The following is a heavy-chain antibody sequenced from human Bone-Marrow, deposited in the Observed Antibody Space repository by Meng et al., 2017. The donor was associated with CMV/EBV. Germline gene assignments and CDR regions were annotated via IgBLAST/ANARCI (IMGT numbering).Heavy chain of an antibody. CDR2: IVVGSGNT. V-gene: IGHV1-58*01. Sequence: SVKVSCKASGFTFTSSAVQWVRQARGQRLEWIGWIVVGSGNTGYAQKFQGRVTITRNTSISTAYMELSSLRSEDTAVYYCARSHARFLDRLNYYYYYYGMDVWGQGTTVTVSS. CDR1: GFTFTSSA. J-gene: IGHJ6*02. D-gene: IGHD3-3*01. CDR3: ARSHARFLDRLNYYYYYYGMDV.